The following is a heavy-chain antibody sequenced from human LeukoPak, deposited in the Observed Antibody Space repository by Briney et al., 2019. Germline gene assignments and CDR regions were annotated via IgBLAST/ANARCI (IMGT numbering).Heavy chain of an antibody. Sequence: GGSLRLSCAASGFTFSSYAMSWVRQAPGKGLEWVSAISGSGGSTYYADSVKGRFTISRDNSKNTLSLQMNSLRGEDTAVYYCARGAVLQYSSSWYSHLFSDFWGQGTLVT. J-gene: IGHJ4*02. V-gene: IGHV3-23*01. CDR2: ISGSGGST. CDR3: ARGAVLQYSSSWYSHLFSDF. CDR1: GFTFSSYA. D-gene: IGHD6-13*01.